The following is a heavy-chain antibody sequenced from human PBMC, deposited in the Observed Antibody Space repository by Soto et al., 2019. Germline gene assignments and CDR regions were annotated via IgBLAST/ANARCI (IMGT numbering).Heavy chain of an antibody. V-gene: IGHV3-30-3*01. D-gene: IGHD6-19*01. Sequence: GGSLRLSCAASGFTFSSYAMHWVRQAPGKGLEWVAVISYDGSNKYYADSVKGRFTISRDNSKNTLYLQMNSLRAEDTAVYYCASAVAGYFDYWGQGTLVTVSS. J-gene: IGHJ4*02. CDR3: ASAVAGYFDY. CDR1: GFTFSSYA. CDR2: ISYDGSNK.